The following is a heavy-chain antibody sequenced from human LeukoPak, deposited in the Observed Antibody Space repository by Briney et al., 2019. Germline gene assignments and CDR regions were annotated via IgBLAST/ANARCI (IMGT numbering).Heavy chain of an antibody. Sequence: SQTLSLTCAISGDSVTSGIWNWIRQSPSRGLEWLGRTYHWSKWFNDYAVSVESRMTINADTSRNQFSLKLSSVTAADTAVYYCARGHELASGYAPFSWWTRAEYFQHWGQGTLVTVSS. CDR3: ARGHELASGYAPFSWWTRAEYFQH. D-gene: IGHD5-12*01. CDR2: TYHWSKWFN. V-gene: IGHV6-1*01. CDR1: GDSVTSGI. J-gene: IGHJ1*01.